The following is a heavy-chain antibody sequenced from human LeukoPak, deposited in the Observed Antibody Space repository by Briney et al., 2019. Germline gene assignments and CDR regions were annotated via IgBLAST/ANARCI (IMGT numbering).Heavy chain of an antibody. Sequence: GASVKVSFKASGYTFTSYGISWVRQAPGQGLEWMGWISAYNGNTNNAQKLQGRVNMTTDTSKSTAYMELRSLRSDDTAVYYCARDRWLRLLIPFDPWGQGTLVTVSS. CDR1: GYTFTSYG. D-gene: IGHD5-12*01. CDR3: ARDRWLRLLIPFDP. CDR2: ISAYNGNT. J-gene: IGHJ5*02. V-gene: IGHV1-18*01.